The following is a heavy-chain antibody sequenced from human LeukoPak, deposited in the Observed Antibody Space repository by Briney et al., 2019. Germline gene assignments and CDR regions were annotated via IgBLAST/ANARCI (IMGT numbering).Heavy chain of an antibody. CDR1: GFTFSTYG. J-gene: IGHJ6*03. V-gene: IGHV3-23*01. D-gene: IGHD3-22*01. CDR3: AKGPYSYTSGRLHPHYMDV. Sequence: GGSLRLSCAASGFTFSTYGMSWVRQAPGKGLEWVSAISRDDVSTYYADSVKGRFTISRDNSKNTLYLQINSLRAEDTAVYYCAKGPYSYTSGRLHPHYMDVWGKGTTITVSS. CDR2: ISRDDVST.